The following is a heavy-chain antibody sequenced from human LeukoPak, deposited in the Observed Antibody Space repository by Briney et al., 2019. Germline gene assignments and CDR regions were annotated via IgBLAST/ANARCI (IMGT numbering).Heavy chain of an antibody. Sequence: GRALRLSCAASGFXFSSYGIHWVRQAPGKGLEWVAVIWYDGSNKYYADSVKGRFTISRDNSKNTLYLQMNSLRAEDTAVYYCARASTYYYGSGSRTGSDPWGQGTLVTVSS. CDR1: GFXFSSYG. D-gene: IGHD3-10*01. CDR2: IWYDGSNK. J-gene: IGHJ5*02. CDR3: ARASTYYYGSGSRTGSDP. V-gene: IGHV3-33*01.